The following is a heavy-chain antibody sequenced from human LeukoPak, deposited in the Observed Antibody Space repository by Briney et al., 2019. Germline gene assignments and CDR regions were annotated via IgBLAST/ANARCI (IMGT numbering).Heavy chain of an antibody. Sequence: SETLSLTCTVSGGSISSYYWSWIRQPPGKGLEWIGYIYYSGSTNYNPSLKSRVTISVDTSKNQFSLKLSSVTAADTAVYYCARALCRGYFDYWGQGTLVTVSS. CDR1: GGSISSYY. CDR2: IYYSGST. D-gene: IGHD2-15*01. J-gene: IGHJ4*02. CDR3: ARALCRGYFDY. V-gene: IGHV4-59*01.